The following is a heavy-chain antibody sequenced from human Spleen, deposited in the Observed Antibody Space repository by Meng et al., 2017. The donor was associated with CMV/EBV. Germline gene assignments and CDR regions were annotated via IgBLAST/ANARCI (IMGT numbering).Heavy chain of an antibody. CDR2: VSWNGSRT. CDR1: GFTFSNSD. Sequence: GGSLRLSCAASGFTFSNSDMNWVRQAPGKGLEWVSGVSWNGSRTHYADSVKGRFIISRDNSRNFLYQQMNSLRAEDTAVYYCARLLRSYDFWSGYGPGAPDNYWGQGTLVTVSS. CDR3: ARLLRSYDFWSGYGPGAPDNY. J-gene: IGHJ4*02. V-gene: IGHV3-19*01. D-gene: IGHD3-3*01.